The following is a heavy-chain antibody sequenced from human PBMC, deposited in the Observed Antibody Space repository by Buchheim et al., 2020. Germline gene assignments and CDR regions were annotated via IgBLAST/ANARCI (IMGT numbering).Heavy chain of an antibody. V-gene: IGHV4-59*01. D-gene: IGHD3-3*01. J-gene: IGHJ4*02. CDR1: GGSISSYY. CDR3: ARAAFWSGYYEV. CDR2: IYYSGST. Sequence: QVQLQESGPGLVKPSETLSLTCTVSGGSISSYYWSWIRQPPGKGLEWIGYIYYSGSTNYNPSLKSRVTISVDTSKNQFSLKLSSVTAADTAVYYCARAAFWSGYYEVWGQGTL.